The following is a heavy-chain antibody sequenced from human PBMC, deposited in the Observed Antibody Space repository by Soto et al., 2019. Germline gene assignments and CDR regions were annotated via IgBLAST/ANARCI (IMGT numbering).Heavy chain of an antibody. D-gene: IGHD5-18*01. V-gene: IGHV4-31*03. CDR3: SRGILV. Sequence: QVQLQESGPGLVKPSQTLSLTCTVSGGSINSGGYCWSWIRQHPGKGLDWIGCISYGGSTSYNPSLQSRVTISVDTSKNQLSLTLTSVTAADTAVYYCSRGILVWGQGALITVSS. CDR1: GGSINSGGYC. J-gene: IGHJ4*02. CDR2: ISYGGST.